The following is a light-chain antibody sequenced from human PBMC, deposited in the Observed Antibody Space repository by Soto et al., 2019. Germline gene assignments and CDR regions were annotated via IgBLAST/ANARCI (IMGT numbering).Light chain of an antibody. CDR1: SSNIGSNY. CDR2: SNN. J-gene: IGLJ1*01. V-gene: IGLV1-47*02. CDR3: ATWDDSLGGYV. Sequence: QSVLTQPPSASGTPGQRVTISCSGSSSNIGSNYVYWYQQLPGTAPKLLIYSNNQRPSGVPDRFSGSKSGTSASLAISGLRSEDEGYYYWATWDDSLGGYVFGTGTKPTVL.